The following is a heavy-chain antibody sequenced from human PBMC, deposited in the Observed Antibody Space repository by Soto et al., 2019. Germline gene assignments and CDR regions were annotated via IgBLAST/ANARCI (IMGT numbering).Heavy chain of an antibody. D-gene: IGHD2-2*01. CDR2: INHSGST. J-gene: IGHJ6*02. Sequence: PSETLSLTCAVYGGSFSGYYWSWIRQPPGKGLEWIGEINHSGSTNYNPSLKSRVTISVDTSKNQFSLKLSSVTAADTAVYYCARGRIVVVPAASTGWINYYYYGMDVWGQGTTVT. CDR3: ARGRIVVVPAASTGWINYYYYGMDV. V-gene: IGHV4-34*01. CDR1: GGSFSGYY.